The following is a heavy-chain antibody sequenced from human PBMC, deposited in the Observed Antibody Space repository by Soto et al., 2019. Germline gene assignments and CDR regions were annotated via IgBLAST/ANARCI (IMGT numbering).Heavy chain of an antibody. CDR1: GFTFSSYS. CDR3: ARDKNIVVVPAAITGNDFDI. J-gene: IGHJ3*02. CDR2: ISGSSSYI. D-gene: IGHD2-2*01. Sequence: GGSLRLSCAASGFTFSSYSMNWVRQAPGKGLEWVSSISGSSSYIYYADSVKGRFTISRDNAKNSLYLQMNSLRAEDTAVYYCARDKNIVVVPAAITGNDFDIWGQGTMVTVS. V-gene: IGHV3-21*01.